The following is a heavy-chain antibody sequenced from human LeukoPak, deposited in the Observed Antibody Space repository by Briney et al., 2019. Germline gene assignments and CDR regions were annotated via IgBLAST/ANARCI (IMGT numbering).Heavy chain of an antibody. D-gene: IGHD6-6*01. Sequence: GGSLRLSCAASGFTFSSYWMSWVRQAPGKGLEGVANIKQDGSEKYYVDSVKGRFTISRDNAKNSLYLQMNSLRAEDTAVYYCARVASFHYYYYMDVWGKGTTVTVSS. J-gene: IGHJ6*03. V-gene: IGHV3-7*04. CDR2: IKQDGSEK. CDR3: ARVASFHYYYYMDV. CDR1: GFTFSSYW.